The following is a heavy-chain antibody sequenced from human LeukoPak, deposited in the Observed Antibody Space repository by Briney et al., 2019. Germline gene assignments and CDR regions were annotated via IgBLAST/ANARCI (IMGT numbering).Heavy chain of an antibody. Sequence: GGSLRLSCAASGFTFSSYGMNWVRQAPGKGLEWVSHISSSSTTIYYADSVKGRFTISRDNAQNSLYLQMNSLRDDDTAVYYCARIISVGLPLRGWGRGTLVTVSS. CDR2: ISSSSTTI. D-gene: IGHD1-26*01. V-gene: IGHV3-48*02. CDR3: ARIISVGLPLRG. CDR1: GFTFSSYG. J-gene: IGHJ4*02.